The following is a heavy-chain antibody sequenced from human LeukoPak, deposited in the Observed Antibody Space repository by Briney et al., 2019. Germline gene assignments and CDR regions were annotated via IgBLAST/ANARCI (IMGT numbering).Heavy chain of an antibody. Sequence: GGSLRLSCAASGFTFSSYGMHWVRQAPGKGLEWVAVISYDGNNEYYADSVKGRFTISRDNSKNTLYLQMNSLRAEDTAAYHCAKGRNEDGDAALNYWGQGTLVTVSS. CDR2: ISYDGNNE. J-gene: IGHJ4*02. CDR1: GFTFSSYG. D-gene: IGHD4-17*01. CDR3: AKGRNEDGDAALNY. V-gene: IGHV3-30*18.